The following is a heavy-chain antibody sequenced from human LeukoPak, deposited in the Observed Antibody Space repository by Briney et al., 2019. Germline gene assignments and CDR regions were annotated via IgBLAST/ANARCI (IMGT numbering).Heavy chain of an antibody. CDR1: GGSISSGRHY. V-gene: IGHV4-61*02. D-gene: IGHD6-19*01. J-gene: IGHJ6*03. Sequence: PSETLSLTCTVSGGSISSGRHYWSWIRQPAGKGLEYIGRIHTSGNTNYNPSLKSRVTISVDTSKNQFSLKLSSVTAADTAVYYCARQGGDSSGWGRYYYYMDVWGKGTTVTISS. CDR2: IHTSGNT. CDR3: ARQGGDSSGWGRYYYYMDV.